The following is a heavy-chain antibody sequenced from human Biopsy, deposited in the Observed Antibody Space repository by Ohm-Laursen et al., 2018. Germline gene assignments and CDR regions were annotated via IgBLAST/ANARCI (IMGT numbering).Heavy chain of an antibody. CDR2: LNPVSGNS. Sequence: VSSVKVSCNAPGYTFTSYDITWVRQASGQGPEWIGWLNPVSGNSNFGQKFRGRVTVTSDTSISTAYMELSGLTSDDTATYYCGRAVRNQLLTDPWGQGTLVTVTS. CDR1: GYTFTSYD. D-gene: IGHD1-7*01. CDR3: GRAVRNQLLTDP. V-gene: IGHV1-8*01. J-gene: IGHJ5*02.